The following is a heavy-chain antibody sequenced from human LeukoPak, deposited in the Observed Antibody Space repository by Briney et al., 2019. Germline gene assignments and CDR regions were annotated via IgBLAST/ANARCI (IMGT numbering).Heavy chain of an antibody. D-gene: IGHD6-19*01. CDR3: AKDRYSSGWYLLYYFDY. V-gene: IGHV3-9*01. J-gene: IGHJ4*02. CDR1: GFTFDDYA. Sequence: GRSLRLSCAASGFTFDDYAMHWVRQAPGKGLEWVSGISWNSGSIGYADSVKGRFTISRDNAKNSLYLQMNSLRAEDTALYYCAKDRYSSGWYLLYYFDYWGQGTLVTVSS. CDR2: ISWNSGSI.